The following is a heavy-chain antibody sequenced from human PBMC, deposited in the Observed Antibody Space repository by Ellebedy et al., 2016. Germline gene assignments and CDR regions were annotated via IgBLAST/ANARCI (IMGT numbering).Heavy chain of an antibody. CDR2: INHSGST. CDR3: ARVGGAPLGAFDI. CDR1: GGSFSGYY. J-gene: IGHJ3*02. D-gene: IGHD3-16*01. Sequence: SETLSLTCAVYGGSFSGYYWSWIRQPPGKGLEWIGEINHSGSTNYNPSLKSRVTISVDTSKNQFSLKLTSVTAADTAVYYCARVGGAPLGAFDIWGQGARVTVSS. V-gene: IGHV4-34*01.